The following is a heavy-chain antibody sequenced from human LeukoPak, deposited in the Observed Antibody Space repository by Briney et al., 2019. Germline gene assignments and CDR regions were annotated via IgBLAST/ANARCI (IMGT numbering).Heavy chain of an antibody. V-gene: IGHV4-59*01. CDR1: GGSISGYY. J-gene: IGHJ4*02. CDR3: ARGEPTGRPGIGFDY. D-gene: IGHD1-14*01. CDR2: CHDSGRT. Sequence: PSETLSLTCTVSGGSISGYYWSWIRQPPGKGLEWIGFCHDSGRTNYNPFLNSRVSISLDTSKNQFSLRLRSVTAADTAVYYCARGEPTGRPGIGFDYWGQGTLVTVSS.